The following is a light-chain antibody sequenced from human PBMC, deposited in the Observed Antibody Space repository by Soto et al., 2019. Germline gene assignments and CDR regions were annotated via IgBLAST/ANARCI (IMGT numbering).Light chain of an antibody. CDR1: QSVSNN. CDR3: QPYNNWPPYT. Sequence: EMVMTQSPATLSVSPGERATLSCRASQSVSNNLAWYQQKPGQAPRLLIYGASTRATGIPARFSGSGSGTEFTLTISSLHSEDFAVYYCQPYNNWPPYTFGQGTKLEIK. V-gene: IGKV3-15*01. J-gene: IGKJ2*01. CDR2: GAS.